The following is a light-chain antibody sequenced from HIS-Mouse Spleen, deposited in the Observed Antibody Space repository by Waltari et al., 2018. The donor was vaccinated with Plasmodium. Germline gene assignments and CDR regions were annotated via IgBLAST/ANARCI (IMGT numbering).Light chain of an antibody. CDR3: QAWDSSTVV. J-gene: IGLJ2*01. CDR2: QDS. CDR1: KLGYKY. V-gene: IGLV3-1*01. Sequence: SYALTQPPSVYVSPGQTASITCSGDKLGYKYACWYQQKPGQSPVLVIYQDSKRPSGIPERFSGSNSGNTATLTISGTQAMDEADYYCQAWDSSTVVFGGGTKLTVL.